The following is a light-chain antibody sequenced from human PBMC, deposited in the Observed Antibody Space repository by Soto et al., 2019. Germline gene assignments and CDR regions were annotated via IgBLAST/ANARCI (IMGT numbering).Light chain of an antibody. CDR2: EAS. J-gene: IGKJ5*01. CDR3: QQLYTLPFT. Sequence: DIQLTQSPSLLSASIGYTVTITCRASHDISTFLAWYQQKPGKAPKLLIYEASTLQSGVPSRFSGSGSGTEFTLTISGLLPEDFAAYHCQQLYTLPFTFGQGTRLEI. CDR1: HDISTF. V-gene: IGKV1-9*01.